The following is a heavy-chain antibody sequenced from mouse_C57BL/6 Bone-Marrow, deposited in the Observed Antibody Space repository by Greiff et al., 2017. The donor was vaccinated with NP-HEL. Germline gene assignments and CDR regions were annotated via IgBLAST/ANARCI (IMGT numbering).Heavy chain of an antibody. V-gene: IGHV5-6*01. D-gene: IGHD3-2*02. J-gene: IGHJ2*01. CDR1: GFTFSSYG. Sequence: EVMLVESGGDLVKPGGSLKLSCAASGFTFSSYGMSWVRQTPDKRLEWVATISSGGSYTYYPDSVKGRFTISRDNAKNTLYLQMSSLKSEDTAMYYCARQRDSSDYFDYWGQGTTLTVSS. CDR2: ISSGGSYT. CDR3: ARQRDSSDYFDY.